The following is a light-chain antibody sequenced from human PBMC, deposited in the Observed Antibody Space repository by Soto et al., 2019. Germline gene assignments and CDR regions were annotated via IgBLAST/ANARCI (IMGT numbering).Light chain of an antibody. CDR1: QSITTW. Sequence: DIQMTQSPSTVSAYVGDSVTITCRASQSITTWLAWYQQRPGKAPKLLIYDVSSLQSGVPSRFSGSGSGTDFTLTISSLQPEDFATYYCQQANSFPWTFGQGTKVDIK. J-gene: IGKJ1*01. V-gene: IGKV1-12*01. CDR3: QQANSFPWT. CDR2: DVS.